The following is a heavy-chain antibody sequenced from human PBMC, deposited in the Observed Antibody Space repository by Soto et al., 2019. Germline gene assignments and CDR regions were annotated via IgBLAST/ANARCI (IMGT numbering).Heavy chain of an antibody. J-gene: IGHJ3*02. CDR3: ARYDSSGGRAFDI. Sequence: QVQLQESGPGLVKPSETLSLTCTVSGGSVSSGNYYWSWIRQPPGKGLEWIGYIFYSGSTYYNPSLKSRVTISVDTSKNQLSLKLSSMTAADTAVYYCARYDSSGGRAFDIWGQGTMVTVSS. CDR1: GGSVSSGNYY. D-gene: IGHD3-22*01. V-gene: IGHV4-61*01. CDR2: IFYSGST.